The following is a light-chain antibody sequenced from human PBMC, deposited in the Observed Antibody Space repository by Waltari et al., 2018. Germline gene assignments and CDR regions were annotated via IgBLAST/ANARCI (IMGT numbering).Light chain of an antibody. V-gene: IGLV2-11*01. CDR2: DVI. CDR3: CSYAGSYTFV. J-gene: IGLJ7*01. Sequence: QSALTQPRSVSGSPGQSVTISCSGTSSDVGNYNFVPWYQQHPGNAPKLLIYDVIKRPSGVPDRFSGSKSGNTASLTISGLQTEDEADYYCCSYAGSYTFVFGGGTQLTVL. CDR1: SSDVGNYNF.